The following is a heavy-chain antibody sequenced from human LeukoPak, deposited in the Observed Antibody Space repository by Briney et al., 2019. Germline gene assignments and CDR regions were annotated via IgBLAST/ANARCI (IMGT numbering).Heavy chain of an antibody. V-gene: IGHV4-34*01. D-gene: IGHD4-23*01. CDR2: INHSGST. Sequence: PSETLSLTCAVYGGSFSGYYWSWIRQPPGKGLEWIGEINHSGSTNYNPSHKSRVTISVDTSKNQFSLKLSSVTAADTAVYYCARGLYGGNSGGLNWGQGNLVTVSS. CDR1: GGSFSGYY. J-gene: IGHJ4*02. CDR3: ARGLYGGNSGGLN.